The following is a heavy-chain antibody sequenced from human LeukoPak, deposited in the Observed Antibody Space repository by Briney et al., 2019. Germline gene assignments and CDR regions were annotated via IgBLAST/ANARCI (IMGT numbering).Heavy chain of an antibody. CDR2: IIPIFGTA. CDR1: GGTFSSYA. V-gene: IGHV1-69*05. CDR3: AREPFGSGWYGFDY. D-gene: IGHD6-19*01. Sequence: ASVKVFCKASGGTFSSYAISWVRQAPGQGLEWMGRIIPIFGTANYAQKFQGRVTITTDESTSTAYMELSSLRSEDTAVYYCAREPFGSGWYGFDYWGQGTLVTVSS. J-gene: IGHJ4*02.